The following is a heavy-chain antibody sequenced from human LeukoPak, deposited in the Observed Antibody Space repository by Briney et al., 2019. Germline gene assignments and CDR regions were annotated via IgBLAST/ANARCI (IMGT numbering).Heavy chain of an antibody. D-gene: IGHD3-10*01. Sequence: SETLSLTCTVSGGSISSGGYYWSWIRQHPGNGLEWIGYIYYSGSTYYNPSLKSRVTISVDTSKNQFSLKLSSVTAADTAVYYCARDGSGSYNWFDPWGQGTLVTVSS. V-gene: IGHV4-31*03. CDR3: ARDGSGSYNWFDP. CDR2: IYYSGST. CDR1: GGSISSGGYY. J-gene: IGHJ5*02.